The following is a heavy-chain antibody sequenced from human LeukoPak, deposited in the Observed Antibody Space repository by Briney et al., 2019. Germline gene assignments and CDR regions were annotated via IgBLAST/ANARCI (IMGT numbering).Heavy chain of an antibody. CDR1: GGSISSGGYY. D-gene: IGHD6-6*01. CDR2: IYYSGST. V-gene: IGHV4-31*03. Sequence: SQTLSLTCTVSGGSISSGGYYWSWIRQHPGKGLEWIGYIYYSGSTYYNPSLKSRVTISVDTSKNQFSLKLSSVTAADTAVYYCAMGLEYSSSSVEGTDYYYYYMDVWGKGTTVTVSS. CDR3: AMGLEYSSSSVEGTDYYYYYMDV. J-gene: IGHJ6*03.